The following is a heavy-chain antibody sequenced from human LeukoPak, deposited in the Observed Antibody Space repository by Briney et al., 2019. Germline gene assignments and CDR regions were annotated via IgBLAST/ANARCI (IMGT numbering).Heavy chain of an antibody. Sequence: PSETLSLTCTVSGDSINNYYWSWIRQPAGKGLEWIGRIYTSGSTNYNPSLKSRVTMSVDTSRSQLSLKLRSVTAADTAVYYCARSPSNYDFWSSPFDYWGQGTLVTVSS. CDR3: ARSPSNYDFWSSPFDY. V-gene: IGHV4-4*07. J-gene: IGHJ4*01. CDR1: GDSINNYY. D-gene: IGHD3-3*01. CDR2: IYTSGST.